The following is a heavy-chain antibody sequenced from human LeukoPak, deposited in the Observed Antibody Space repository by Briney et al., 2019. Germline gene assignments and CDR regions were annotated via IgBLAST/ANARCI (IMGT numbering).Heavy chain of an antibody. Sequence: GGSLRLSCAASGFTFNSYTLNWVRQAPGKGLEWVSSIDSSSSYIYYADSVKGRFTISRDNAKNSLYLQMNSLRAEDTAVYYCARDPEVGSFDPWGQGTLVTVSS. D-gene: IGHD1-26*01. CDR2: IDSSSSYI. CDR1: GFTFNSYT. J-gene: IGHJ5*02. V-gene: IGHV3-21*04. CDR3: ARDPEVGSFDP.